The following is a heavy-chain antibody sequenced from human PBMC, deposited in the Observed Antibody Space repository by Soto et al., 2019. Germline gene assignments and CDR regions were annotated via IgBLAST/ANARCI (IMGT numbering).Heavy chain of an antibody. CDR2: INPNSGGT. Sequence: ASVKVSCKASGYTFTGYYMHWVRQAPGQGLEWMGWINPNSGGTNYAQKFQGRATMTRDTSISTAYMELSRLRSDDTAVYYCAISEYYYYGMDVWGQGTTVTVSS. V-gene: IGHV1-2*02. CDR3: AISEYYYYGMDV. CDR1: GYTFTGYY. J-gene: IGHJ6*02.